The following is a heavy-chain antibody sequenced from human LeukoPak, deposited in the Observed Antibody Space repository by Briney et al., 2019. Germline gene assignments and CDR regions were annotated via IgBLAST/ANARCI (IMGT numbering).Heavy chain of an antibody. CDR3: ARGRYYFEY. CDR2: INSDGSST. V-gene: IGHV3-74*01. Sequence: GGSLRLSCAASGFTFSTYWMHWVRQAPGKGLVWVSRINSDGSSTNYADSVKGRFSISRDNAKNMLYLQMNNLGAEDTAVYYCARGRYYFEYWGQGTLVTVSS. CDR1: GFTFSTYW. J-gene: IGHJ4*02. D-gene: IGHD3-3*01.